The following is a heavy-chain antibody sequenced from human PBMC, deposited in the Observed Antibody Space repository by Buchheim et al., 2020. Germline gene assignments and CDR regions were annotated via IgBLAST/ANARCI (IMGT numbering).Heavy chain of an antibody. Sequence: EVQLLESGGGLVQPGGSLRLSCAASRFSFINYAISWVRQAPGKGLEWVSAISVSGGITSYADSVKGRFTISRDNSKNTLYLPMNSLRAEDTAIYYCAKQVGATYYYYYMDVWGKGTT. CDR3: AKQVGATYYYYYMDV. V-gene: IGHV3-23*01. J-gene: IGHJ6*03. CDR1: RFSFINYA. D-gene: IGHD1-26*01. CDR2: ISVSGGIT.